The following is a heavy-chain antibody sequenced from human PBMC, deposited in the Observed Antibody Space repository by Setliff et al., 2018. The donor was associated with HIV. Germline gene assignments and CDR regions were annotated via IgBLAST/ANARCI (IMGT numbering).Heavy chain of an antibody. CDR1: GYTFTNYP. CDR2: INADNGNT. D-gene: IGHD3-10*01. Sequence: ASVKVSCKTSGYTFTNYPIYWVRQAPGQRLEWMGEINADNGNTQYSQKFQGRVTFTRDTSASTAYMELSSLRSADTAVYYCARDQKYGSGSYYKSGTFDYWGQGALVTVSS. J-gene: IGHJ4*02. V-gene: IGHV1-3*01. CDR3: ARDQKYGSGSYYKSGTFDY.